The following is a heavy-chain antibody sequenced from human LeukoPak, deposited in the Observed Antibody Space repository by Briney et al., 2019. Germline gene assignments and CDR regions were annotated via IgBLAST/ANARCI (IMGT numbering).Heavy chain of an antibody. CDR3: ARLEVITSIDY. D-gene: IGHD3-22*01. CDR1: GFTFSSYE. J-gene: IGHJ4*02. Sequence: GGSLRLSCAASGFTFSSYEMNWVRQAPGKGLEWVSYISSSGSTIYYADSVKGRFTISRDNAKNSLYLQVNSLRAEDTAVYYCARLEVITSIDYWGQGTLVTVSS. CDR2: ISSSGSTI. V-gene: IGHV3-48*03.